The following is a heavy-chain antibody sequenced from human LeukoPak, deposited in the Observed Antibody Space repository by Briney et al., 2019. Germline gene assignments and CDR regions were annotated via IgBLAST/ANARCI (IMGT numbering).Heavy chain of an antibody. CDR1: GFAFSSYA. V-gene: IGHV3-23*01. CDR2: ISGSGGST. J-gene: IGHJ6*02. Sequence: SGGSLRLSCAASGFAFSSYAMNWVRQDPGKGLEWVSGISGSGGSTNYADSVKGRFTISRDSSKNTLYLQMNSLRAEDTAVYYCAKVSNYYYYYGMDVWGQGTTVTVSS. CDR3: AKVSNYYYYYGMDV.